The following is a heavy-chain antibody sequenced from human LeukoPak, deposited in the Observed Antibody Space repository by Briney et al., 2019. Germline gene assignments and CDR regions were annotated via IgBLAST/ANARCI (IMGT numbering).Heavy chain of an antibody. CDR3: ATYSSLNRREFQY. J-gene: IGHJ1*01. V-gene: IGHV3-7*01. CDR1: GSTFSNYW. D-gene: IGHD3-22*01. CDR2: IKTDGSEK. Sequence: GGSLRLSCEGSGSTFSNYWMGWVRQAPGKGLHWVANIKTDGSEKYYVDSVKGRFTISRDNAKNSLYLQMNSLRAEDTAVYYCATYSSLNRREFQYWGQGTLLTVSS.